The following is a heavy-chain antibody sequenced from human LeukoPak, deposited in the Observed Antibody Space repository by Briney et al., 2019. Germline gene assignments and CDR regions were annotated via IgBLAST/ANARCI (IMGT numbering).Heavy chain of an antibody. D-gene: IGHD3-3*01. CDR3: ARALCDSSRCEYYAYMDV. CDR2: IIPIFGTA. J-gene: IGHJ6*03. V-gene: IGHV1-69*05. CDR1: GGTFSSYA. Sequence: ASVKVSCKASGGTFSSYAISWVRQAPGQGLEWMGGIIPIFGTANYAQKFQGRVTITTDESTSTAYMELSSLRSEDTAVYYCARALCDSSRCEYYAYMDVWGEGTTVTVSS.